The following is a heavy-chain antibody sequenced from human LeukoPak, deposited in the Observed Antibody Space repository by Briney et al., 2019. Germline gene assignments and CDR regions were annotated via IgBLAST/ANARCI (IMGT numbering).Heavy chain of an antibody. D-gene: IGHD1-26*01. J-gene: IGHJ5*02. V-gene: IGHV3-30-3*01. CDR3: TRGLGAIRGGWFDP. Sequence: PGRSLRLFCAASGFLFSSYGMHWVRQAPGKGLEGVAVISYDGSNKYDADSVMGRLTISRDNSKNTLYLQMTSLRPEDTAVYYCTRGLGAIRGGWFDPWGQGTLVTVSS. CDR1: GFLFSSYG. CDR2: ISYDGSNK.